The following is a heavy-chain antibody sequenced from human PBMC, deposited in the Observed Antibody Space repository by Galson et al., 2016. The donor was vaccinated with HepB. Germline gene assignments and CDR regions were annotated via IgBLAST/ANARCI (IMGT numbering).Heavy chain of an antibody. CDR1: GGTFSRNS. J-gene: IGHJ4*02. V-gene: IGHV1-69*13. CDR2: ITPIFGRT. D-gene: IGHD6-19*01. Sequence: SVKVSCKASGGTFSRNSISWVRQAPGQGFQWMGGITPIFGRTYYAQKFQGRVTLTADESRTTAYMELSSLRSEDTAVYYCAREQSSGLSDYWGQGTLVTVSS. CDR3: AREQSSGLSDY.